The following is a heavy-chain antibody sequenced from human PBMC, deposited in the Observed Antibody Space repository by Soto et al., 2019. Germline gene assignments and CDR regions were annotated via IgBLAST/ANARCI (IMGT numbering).Heavy chain of an antibody. CDR3: ARTRGYCISTSCPNWFVP. Sequence: VKVSCKASGGTFSSYAISWVRQAPGQGLEWMGGIIPIFGTANYAQKFQGRVTITADESTSTAYMELSSLRSEDTAVYYCARTRGYCISTSCPNWFVPWGQGTLVTVS. CDR2: IIPIFGTA. V-gene: IGHV1-69*01. CDR1: GGTFSSYA. D-gene: IGHD2-2*01. J-gene: IGHJ5*02.